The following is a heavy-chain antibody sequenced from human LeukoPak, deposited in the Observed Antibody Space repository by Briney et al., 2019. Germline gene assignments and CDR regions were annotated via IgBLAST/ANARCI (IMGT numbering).Heavy chain of an antibody. J-gene: IGHJ5*02. CDR1: GYTFTGYY. Sequence: ASVKVSCKASGYTFTGYYMHWVRQAPGQGLEWMGWINPNSGGTNYAQKFQGRVTMTRDTSISTAYMELSRLRSDDTAVYYCAREAIAARQTINWFDPWGQGTLVTVSS. V-gene: IGHV1-2*02. CDR3: AREAIAARQTINWFDP. CDR2: INPNSGGT. D-gene: IGHD6-6*01.